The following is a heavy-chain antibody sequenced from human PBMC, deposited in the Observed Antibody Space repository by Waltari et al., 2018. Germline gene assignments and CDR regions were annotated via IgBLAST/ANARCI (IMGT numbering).Heavy chain of an antibody. CDR3: ARDETSNDDYLVS. CDR1: GYTFTDHY. D-gene: IGHD4-17*01. J-gene: IGHJ5*01. CDR2: INPKTGGT. V-gene: IGHV1-2*02. Sequence: QVQLVQSGAAVKKPGASVRVSCKASGYTFTDHYVHWVRQAPGQGLEWMGGINPKTGGTNDAQKFQGRVTMTRDTSITTAHMELSRMNSGDTAVYYCARDETSNDDYLVSWGQGTLVTVSS.